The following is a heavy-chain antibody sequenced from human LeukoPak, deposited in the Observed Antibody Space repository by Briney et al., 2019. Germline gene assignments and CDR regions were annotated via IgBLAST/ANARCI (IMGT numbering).Heavy chain of an antibody. Sequence: PSETLSLTCTVSGGSISSSSYYWGWIRQPPGKGLEWIGSIYYSGSTYYNPSLKSRVTISVDTSKNQFSLKLSSVTAADTAVYYCARDYYDSSGYYRGYFDYWGQGTLVTVSS. V-gene: IGHV4-39*07. CDR1: GGSISSSSYY. D-gene: IGHD3-22*01. J-gene: IGHJ4*02. CDR2: IYYSGST. CDR3: ARDYYDSSGYYRGYFDY.